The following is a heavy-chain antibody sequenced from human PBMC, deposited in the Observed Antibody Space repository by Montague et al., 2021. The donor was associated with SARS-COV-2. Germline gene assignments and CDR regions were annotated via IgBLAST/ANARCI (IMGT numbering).Heavy chain of an antibody. CDR1: GGSISSSHW. V-gene: IGHV4-4*02. D-gene: IGHD6-19*01. CDR3: ATGPPSGLSVAGFDY. J-gene: IGHJ4*02. CDR2: IYHSEST. Sequence: SETLSLTCGVSGGSISSSHWWNWVRQPPGKGLEWIGEIYHSESTNYNPSLKNRVIISIDKSKNQFSLKLSSVTAADTAVYYCATGPPSGLSVAGFDYWGQGTLVTVSS.